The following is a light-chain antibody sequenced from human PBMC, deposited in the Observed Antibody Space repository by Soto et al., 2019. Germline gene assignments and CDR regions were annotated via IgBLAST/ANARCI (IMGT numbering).Light chain of an antibody. V-gene: IGLV1-51*01. CDR2: DND. J-gene: IGLJ1*01. Sequence: QSVLTQPPSVSVAPGQKVTISCSGSNSNIGKNFVSWYQQLPGTAPKLLIYDNDKRPSGIPDRFSGSKSGSSATLGITGLQTGDEADYYCGTWDGSLNGGVFGTGTKLTVL. CDR3: GTWDGSLNGGV. CDR1: NSNIGKNF.